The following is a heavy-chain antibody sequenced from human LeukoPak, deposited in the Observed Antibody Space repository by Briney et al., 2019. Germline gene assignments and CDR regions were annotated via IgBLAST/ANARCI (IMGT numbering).Heavy chain of an antibody. D-gene: IGHD6-6*01. Sequence: ASVKVSCKASGYTFTGYYMHWVRQAPGQGLEWMGWINPNSGGTNYAQKFQGRVNMTRDTSISTAYMELSRLRSDDTAVYYCARQVGEQLVETFDYWGQGTLVTVSS. CDR1: GYTFTGYY. CDR3: ARQVGEQLVETFDY. CDR2: INPNSGGT. V-gene: IGHV1-2*02. J-gene: IGHJ4*02.